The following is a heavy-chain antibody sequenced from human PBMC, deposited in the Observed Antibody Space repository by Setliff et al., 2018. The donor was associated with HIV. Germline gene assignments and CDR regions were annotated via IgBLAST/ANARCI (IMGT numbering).Heavy chain of an antibody. D-gene: IGHD2-15*01. CDR1: GGSINNGTYF. CDR2: VYTSGSA. V-gene: IGHV4-61*02. Sequence: SETLSLTCTVSGGSINNGTYFWNWIRQPAGKPLEWVGRVYTSGSATYNPSLKSRVSISTDTSRNQFSLKLNSVNVADTAVYYCAIEVKLAYCSGGSCPRAYYSGLDVWGQGTTVTVSS. J-gene: IGHJ6*02. CDR3: AIEVKLAYCSGGSCPRAYYSGLDV.